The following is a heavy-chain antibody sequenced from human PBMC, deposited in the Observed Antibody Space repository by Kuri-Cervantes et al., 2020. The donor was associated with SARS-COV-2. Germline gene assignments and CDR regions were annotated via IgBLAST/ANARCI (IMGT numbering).Heavy chain of an antibody. J-gene: IGHJ3*02. Sequence: GGSLRLSCAASGFTFSSYSINWVRQAPGKGLEWVSSISSSTSYIYYEDSVKGRFTISRDNAKNSLYLQMNSLRAEDTAIYNCARDRSSNWFSTRVAFDIWGQGTMVTVSS. CDR2: ISSSTSYI. D-gene: IGHD6-13*01. CDR1: GFTFSSYS. V-gene: IGHV3-21*01. CDR3: ARDRSSNWFSTRVAFDI.